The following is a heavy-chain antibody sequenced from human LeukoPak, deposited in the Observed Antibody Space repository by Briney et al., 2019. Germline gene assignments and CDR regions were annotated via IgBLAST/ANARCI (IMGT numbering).Heavy chain of an antibody. CDR1: GGSFSCYY. CDR3: ARVVEDSSSWYGGWFDP. J-gene: IGHJ5*02. Sequence: ETLSLTCAVYGGSFSCYYWSWIRQPPGKGLEWIGEINHSGSTNYNPSLKSRVTISVDTSKNQFSLKLSSVTAADTAVYYCARVVEDSSSWYGGWFDPWGQGTLVTVSS. D-gene: IGHD6-13*01. V-gene: IGHV4-34*01. CDR2: INHSGST.